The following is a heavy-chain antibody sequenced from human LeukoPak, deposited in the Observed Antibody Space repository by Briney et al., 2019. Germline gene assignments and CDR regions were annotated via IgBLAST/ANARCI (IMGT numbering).Heavy chain of an antibody. CDR2: IHIGGST. V-gene: IGHV4-39*07. CDR3: ARYIVSYPHDAFDI. J-gene: IGHJ3*02. D-gene: IGHD1-26*01. CDR1: GGSISSSAYH. Sequence: SETLSLTCTVSGGSISSSAYHWGWIRQPPGKGLEWIGSIHIGGSTYYNPSLKSRVTISVDTSKKQFSLKLSSVTAADTAFYYCARYIVSYPHDAFDIWGQGTMVTVSS.